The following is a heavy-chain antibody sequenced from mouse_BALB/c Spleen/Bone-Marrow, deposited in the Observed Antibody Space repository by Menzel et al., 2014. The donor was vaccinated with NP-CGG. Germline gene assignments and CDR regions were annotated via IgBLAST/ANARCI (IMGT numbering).Heavy chain of an antibody. CDR1: GFSLTGFG. CDR2: IWGDGTT. V-gene: IGHV2-6-7*01. J-gene: IGHJ4*01. Sequence: VKLVESGPGLVAPSQSLSITCTVSGFSLTGFGINWILQPPGKGLEWLGMIWGDGTTDYNSALKSRLSINKDNSKSQVFLKMNSLQAGDTARYYCAREKYGNYYAMDYWGQGTSVTVSS. CDR3: AREKYGNYYAMDY. D-gene: IGHD2-10*02.